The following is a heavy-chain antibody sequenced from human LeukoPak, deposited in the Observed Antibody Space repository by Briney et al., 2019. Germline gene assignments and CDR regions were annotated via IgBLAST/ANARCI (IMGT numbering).Heavy chain of an antibody. Sequence: PSETLSLTCTVSGGSISSSYWSWIRQPPGKGLEWIGYIYYSGSTNYNPSFKTRAAISVDTSKNQFSLKLSSVTAAETVVYYGATWGIAVAGMFDYWGQGTLVTVST. D-gene: IGHD6-19*01. V-gene: IGHV4-59*08. J-gene: IGHJ4*02. CDR3: ATWGIAVAGMFDY. CDR1: GGSISSSY. CDR2: IYYSGST.